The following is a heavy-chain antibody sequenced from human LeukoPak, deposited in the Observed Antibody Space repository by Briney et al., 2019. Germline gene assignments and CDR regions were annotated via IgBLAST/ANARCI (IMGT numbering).Heavy chain of an antibody. J-gene: IGHJ4*02. D-gene: IGHD6-13*01. CDR1: GGSISSSSSY. CDR3: ARKTIAGADDY. V-gene: IGHV4-39*01. CDR2: IYYSGST. Sequence: SETLSLTCTVSGGSISSSSSYWDWIRQPPGKGLEWIGTIYYSGSTYYNPSLKSRVTISVDTSKNQFSLKVRSVTAADTAVYYCARKTIAGADDYWGQGTLVTVSS.